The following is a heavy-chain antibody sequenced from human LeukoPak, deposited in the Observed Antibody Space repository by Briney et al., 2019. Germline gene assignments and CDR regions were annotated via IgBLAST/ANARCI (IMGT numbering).Heavy chain of an antibody. D-gene: IGHD4-23*01. Sequence: SETLSLTCAVYGGSFSGYYWSWIRQPPGKGLEWIGEINHSGSTNYNPSLKSRVTISVDTSKNQFSLKLSSVTAADTAVYYCASTSGGNADFDYWGQGTLVTVSS. V-gene: IGHV4-34*01. CDR1: GGSFSGYY. CDR2: INHSGST. J-gene: IGHJ4*02. CDR3: ASTSGGNADFDY.